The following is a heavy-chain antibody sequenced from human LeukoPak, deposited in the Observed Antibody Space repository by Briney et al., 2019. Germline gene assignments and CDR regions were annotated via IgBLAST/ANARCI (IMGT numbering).Heavy chain of an antibody. J-gene: IGHJ3*02. V-gene: IGHV4-59*01. Sequence: SETLSLTCTVSGDSISSYYWSWIRQPPGKGLEWNGYIYYIGSTNYNPSLKSRVTISIDTSKNQFSLKLSSVTAADTAVYYCARDYAFDIWGQGTMVTVSS. CDR2: IYYIGST. CDR3: ARDYAFDI. CDR1: GDSISSYY.